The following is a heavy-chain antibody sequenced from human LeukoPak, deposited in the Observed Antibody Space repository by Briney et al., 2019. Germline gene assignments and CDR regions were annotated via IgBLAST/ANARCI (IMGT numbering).Heavy chain of an antibody. CDR3: ARGSAYCGGDCYSHFDY. J-gene: IGHJ4*02. CDR2: IGWDSGRI. D-gene: IGHD2-21*01. CDR1: GLILNDHA. V-gene: IGHV3-9*01. Sequence: GGSLRLSCVGSGLILNDHAMHWVRQVPGKGLEWVSGIGWDSGRIGYADSVKGRFTISRDNAKNSLYLQMNSLRAEDTAVYYCARGSAYCGGDCYSHFDYWGQGTLVTVSS.